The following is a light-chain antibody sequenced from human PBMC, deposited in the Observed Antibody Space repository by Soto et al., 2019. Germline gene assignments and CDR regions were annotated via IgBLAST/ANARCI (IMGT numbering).Light chain of an antibody. J-gene: IGLJ1*01. V-gene: IGLV2-14*01. CDR3: SSYTSSSSYV. Sequence: QSALTHLAAVSGSPGQSLAISCAETSSDVGTYNSVSWYQQYPGKAPKLMIHDVSNRPSGVSDRFSGSKSGNTASLTISGLQSEDEADYYCSSYTSSSSYVFGSGTKVTV. CDR1: SSDVGTYNS. CDR2: DVS.